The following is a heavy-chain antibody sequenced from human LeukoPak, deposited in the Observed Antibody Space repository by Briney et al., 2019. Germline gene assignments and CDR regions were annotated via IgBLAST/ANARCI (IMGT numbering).Heavy chain of an antibody. CDR3: TTDLVYSYGNDAFDI. Sequence: GGSLRLSCAASGFTFNNAWMSWVRQAPGKGLEWVGRIKSKTDGGTTDYAAPVKGRFTISRDDSKNTLYLQMNSLKTEDTAVYYCTTDLVYSYGNDAFDIWGQGAMVTVSS. J-gene: IGHJ3*02. CDR1: GFTFNNAW. CDR2: IKSKTDGGTT. D-gene: IGHD5-18*01. V-gene: IGHV3-15*01.